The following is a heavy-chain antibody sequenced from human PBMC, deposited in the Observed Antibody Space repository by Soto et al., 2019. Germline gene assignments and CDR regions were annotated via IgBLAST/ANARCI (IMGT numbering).Heavy chain of an antibody. Sequence: SVKVSCKVSGGSFNTYGIGWGRQAPGQGLEWMGEIIPLLGTPNYAQKFQGRVTITADESTSIVFMEMSSLRFEDTAVYYCARSRAAAPPRVGMDVWGQGTTVTVSS. D-gene: IGHD6-13*01. V-gene: IGHV1-69*13. CDR1: GGSFNTYG. CDR2: IIPLLGTP. CDR3: ARSRAAAPPRVGMDV. J-gene: IGHJ6*02.